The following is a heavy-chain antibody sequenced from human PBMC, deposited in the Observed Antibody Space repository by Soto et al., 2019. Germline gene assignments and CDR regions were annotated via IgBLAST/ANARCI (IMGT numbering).Heavy chain of an antibody. V-gene: IGHV3-30-3*01. CDR2: ISFDGNII. J-gene: IGHJ4*02. D-gene: IGHD3-9*01. CDR1: DFSFSSYA. Sequence: GGSLRLSCAASDFSFSSYAMHWIRQAPGKGLEWLAVISFDGNIIQYADSVKGRFIISRDNSKNTLYLQVNSLRGDDTAVYYCARNFDTITSYFDYWGQGNLVTVSS. CDR3: ARNFDTITSYFDY.